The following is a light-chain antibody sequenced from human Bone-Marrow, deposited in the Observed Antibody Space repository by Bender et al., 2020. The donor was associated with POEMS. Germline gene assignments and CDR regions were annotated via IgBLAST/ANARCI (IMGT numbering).Light chain of an antibody. CDR3: SSYAGSDTLL. Sequence: QSALTQPASVSGSPGQSITISCAGTSADVGFYDYVSWYQQHPGTVPKLIIYEVTKRPSGVPDRFSGSKSGNTASLTVSGLQAEDEADYYCSSYAGSDTLLFGGGAKLTVL. J-gene: IGLJ2*01. CDR2: EVT. V-gene: IGLV2-8*01. CDR1: SADVGFYDY.